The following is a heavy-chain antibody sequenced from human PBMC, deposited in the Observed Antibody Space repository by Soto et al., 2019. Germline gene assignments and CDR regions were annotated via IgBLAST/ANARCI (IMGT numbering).Heavy chain of an antibody. Sequence: ASVEVSCKASGYTFTSYAMNWVRQAPGQGLEWMGWINTNTGNPTYAQGFTGRFVFSLDTSVSTAYLQICSLKAEDTAVYYCARDRTIFGVVVSRNWFDPWGQGTLVTVSS. J-gene: IGHJ5*02. D-gene: IGHD3-3*01. CDR2: INTNTGNP. CDR3: ARDRTIFGVVVSRNWFDP. V-gene: IGHV7-4-1*01. CDR1: GYTFTSYA.